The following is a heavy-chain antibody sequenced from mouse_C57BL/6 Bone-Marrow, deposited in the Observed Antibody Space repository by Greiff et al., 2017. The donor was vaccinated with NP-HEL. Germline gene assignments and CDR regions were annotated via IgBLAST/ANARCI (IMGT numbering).Heavy chain of an antibody. CDR1: GFTFSDYY. Sequence: DVKLVESGGGLVQPGGSLKLSCAASGFTFSDYYMYWVRQTPEKRLEWVAYISNGGGSTYYPDTVKGRFTISRDNAKNTLYLQMSRLKSEDTAMYYCARQGSSGYLQAMDYWGQGTSVTVSS. CDR2: ISNGGGST. V-gene: IGHV5-12*01. D-gene: IGHD3-2*02. J-gene: IGHJ4*01. CDR3: ARQGSSGYLQAMDY.